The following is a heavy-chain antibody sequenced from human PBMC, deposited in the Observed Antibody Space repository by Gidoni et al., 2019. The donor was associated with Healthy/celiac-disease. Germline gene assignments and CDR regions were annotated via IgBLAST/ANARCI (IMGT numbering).Heavy chain of an antibody. J-gene: IGHJ3*02. CDR3: ARERGYCSGGRCPQDAPDI. D-gene: IGHD2-15*01. CDR1: GFTFSSFS. Sequence: EVQLVESGGGLVQPGGSLRLSCLASGFTFSSFSVNWVRQAPGKGLEWVSYISSGSSTIYYADSVKGRFTISRDNAKNSLYLQMNSLRPEDTAVYYCARERGYCSGGRCPQDAPDIWGQGTMVTVSS. CDR2: ISSGSSTI. V-gene: IGHV3-48*01.